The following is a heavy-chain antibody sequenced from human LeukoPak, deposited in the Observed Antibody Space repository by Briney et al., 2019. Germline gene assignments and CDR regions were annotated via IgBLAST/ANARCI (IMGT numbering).Heavy chain of an antibody. CDR3: ARARGYSYGYGRSYYYGMDV. CDR2: INHSGST. J-gene: IGHJ6*02. D-gene: IGHD5-18*01. V-gene: IGHV4-34*01. Sequence: SETLSLTCAVYGGSFSGYYWSWIRQPPGKGLEWIGEINHSGSTNYNPSLKSRATISVDTSKNQFSLKLSSVTAADTAVYYCARARGYSYGYGRSYYYGMDVWGQGTTVTVSS. CDR1: GGSFSGYY.